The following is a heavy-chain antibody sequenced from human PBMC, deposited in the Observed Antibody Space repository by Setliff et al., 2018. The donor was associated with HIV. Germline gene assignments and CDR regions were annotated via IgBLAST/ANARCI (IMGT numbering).Heavy chain of an antibody. V-gene: IGHV1-3*01. Sequence: GASVKVSCKASGYTFTSYTLHWVRQAPGQRLEWMGWINAGNGNTKFSQKFQGRVTITRDTSATTAYMELSSLRSEDTAVYYCARGFSVYSSSDPLLNWFDPWGQGTPVTVS. J-gene: IGHJ5*02. CDR1: GYTFTSYT. CDR2: INAGNGNT. CDR3: ARGFSVYSSSDPLLNWFDP. D-gene: IGHD6-6*01.